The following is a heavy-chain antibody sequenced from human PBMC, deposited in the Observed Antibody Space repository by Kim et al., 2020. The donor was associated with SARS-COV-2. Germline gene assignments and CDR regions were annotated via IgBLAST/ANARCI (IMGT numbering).Heavy chain of an antibody. CDR1: GFTFSRYS. CDR3: ARPPGVEAVGAVHWYFDL. CDR2: ISSATSNI. J-gene: IGHJ2*01. D-gene: IGHD6-13*01. Sequence: GGSLRLSCADSGFTFSRYSMNWVRQAPGKGPEWISYISSATSNIYYADSVKGRFTISRDNAKNSLYLEMNSLRDDDTAVYYCARPPGVEAVGAVHWYFDLWGRGTLVTIST. V-gene: IGHV3-48*02.